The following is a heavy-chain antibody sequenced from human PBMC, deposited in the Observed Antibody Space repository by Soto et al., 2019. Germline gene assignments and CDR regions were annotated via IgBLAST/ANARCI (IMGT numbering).Heavy chain of an antibody. CDR1: GGSISSSNW. J-gene: IGHJ4*02. Sequence: QVQLQESGPGLVKPSGTLSLTCAVSGGSISSSNWWSWVRQPPGKGLEWIGEIYHSGSTNYNPSLESRVTISFDKSKNQFSLKLSSVTAADTAVYYCARTNYGSGSDYNFDYWGQGTLVTVSS. V-gene: IGHV4-4*02. D-gene: IGHD3-10*01. CDR2: IYHSGST. CDR3: ARTNYGSGSDYNFDY.